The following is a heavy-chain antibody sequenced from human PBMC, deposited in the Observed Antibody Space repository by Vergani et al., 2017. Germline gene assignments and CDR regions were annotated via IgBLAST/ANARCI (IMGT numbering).Heavy chain of an antibody. V-gene: IGHV1-69*13. CDR2: IIPIFGTA. Sequence: QVQLVQSGAEVKKPGSSVKVSCKASGGTFSSYAISWVRQAPGQGLEWMGRIIPIFGTANYAQKFQGRVTITADESTSTAYMELSSLRSEDTAVYYCARVVVITNGYYDYGMSVWGQASSVTVSS. J-gene: IGHJ6*02. D-gene: IGHD3-22*01. CDR3: ARVVVITNGYYDYGMSV. CDR1: GGTFSSYA.